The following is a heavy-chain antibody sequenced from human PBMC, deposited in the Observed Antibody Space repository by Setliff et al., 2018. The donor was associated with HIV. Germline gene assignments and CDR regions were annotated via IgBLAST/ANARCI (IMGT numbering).Heavy chain of an antibody. J-gene: IGHJ4*02. CDR2: TKNKDNSFTT. Sequence: PGGSLRLSCAASGFTFSDHYMDWVRQAPGKGLEWVGRTKNKDNSFTTEYAASVKGRFTISRDDSKNSLSLHMNSLKTEDTAVYYCTTGTRLVDWGQGALVTVSS. V-gene: IGHV3-72*01. D-gene: IGHD2-21*01. CDR1: GFTFSDHY. CDR3: TTGTRLVD.